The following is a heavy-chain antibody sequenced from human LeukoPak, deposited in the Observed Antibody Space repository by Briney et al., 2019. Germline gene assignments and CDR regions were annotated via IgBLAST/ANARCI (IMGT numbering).Heavy chain of an antibody. V-gene: IGHV3-30*03. CDR2: ISYDGSNK. Sequence: GRSLRLSCAASGFTFSSYGMHWVRQAPGKGLEWVAVISYDGSNKYYADSVKGRFTISRDNSKNTLYLQMNSLRAEDTAVYYCARDSSVFQFDYWGQGTLVTVSS. J-gene: IGHJ4*02. D-gene: IGHD2-21*01. CDR3: ARDSSVFQFDY. CDR1: GFTFSSYG.